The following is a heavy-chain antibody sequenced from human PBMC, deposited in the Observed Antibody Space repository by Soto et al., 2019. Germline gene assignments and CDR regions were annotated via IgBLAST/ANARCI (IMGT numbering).Heavy chain of an antibody. D-gene: IGHD3-9*01. CDR1: GYSFTSYW. CDR2: IYPGDSDT. Sequence: GESLKISCKGSGYSFTSYWIGWVRQMPGKGLEWMGIIYPGDSDTRYSPSFQGQVTISADKSISTAYLQWSSLKASDTAMYYCARPVFDWITEAGWAFDIWGQGTMVTVSS. CDR3: ARPVFDWITEAGWAFDI. J-gene: IGHJ3*02. V-gene: IGHV5-51*01.